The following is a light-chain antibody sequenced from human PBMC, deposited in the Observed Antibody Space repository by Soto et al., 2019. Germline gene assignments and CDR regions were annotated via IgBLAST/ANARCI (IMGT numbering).Light chain of an antibody. CDR2: GAS. CDR1: QSVSSSY. CDR3: QQRNIWPPVT. Sequence: EIVLTQSPGTLSLSPWERATLSCRASQSVSSSYLAWYQQKPGQAPRLLIYGASSRATGIPDRFSGSGSGTDFTLTISRLEPEDFAVYYCQQRNIWPPVTFGQGTRLEI. V-gene: IGKV3D-20*02. J-gene: IGKJ5*01.